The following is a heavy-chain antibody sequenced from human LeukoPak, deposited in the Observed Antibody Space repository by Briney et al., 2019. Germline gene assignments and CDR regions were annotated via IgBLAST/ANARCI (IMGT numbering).Heavy chain of an antibody. D-gene: IGHD1-26*01. CDR1: GFTFSTYA. CDR2: ISSNGDIT. Sequence: GGSLRLSCAASGFTFSTYAMQWVRQAPGKGLEYVSAISSNGDITSYANSVKGRFAISRGNSKNTLYLQMGSLRTEDMAVYYCARASAWDIKDYWGQGTLVTVSS. V-gene: IGHV3-64*01. CDR3: ARASAWDIKDY. J-gene: IGHJ4*02.